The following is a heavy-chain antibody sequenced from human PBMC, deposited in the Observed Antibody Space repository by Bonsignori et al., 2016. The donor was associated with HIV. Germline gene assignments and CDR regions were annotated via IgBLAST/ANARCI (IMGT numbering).Heavy chain of an antibody. CDR3: ARGYYYYYMDV. CDR2: ISYSGGT. J-gene: IGHJ6*03. V-gene: IGHV4-59*01. Sequence: SETLSLTCTVSGGSIRSNYWSWIRQPPGKRLEWIGYISYSGGTNLNPSLKSRVTIAMDTSKNQFSLKLSSVTAADTAVYSCARGYYYYYMDVWGRGTAVTVSS. CDR1: GGSIRSNY.